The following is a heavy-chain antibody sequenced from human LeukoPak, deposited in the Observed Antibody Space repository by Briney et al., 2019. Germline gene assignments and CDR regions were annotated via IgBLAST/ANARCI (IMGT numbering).Heavy chain of an antibody. J-gene: IGHJ3*02. D-gene: IGHD3-10*01. CDR2: ISSSGTYI. CDR3: ARRSGGAFDI. Sequence: KTGGSLRLSCVASGFTFSYFGMNWVRQAPGEGLEWVSSISSSGTYIYSTDSVKGRFTISRDNAKNSLYLLMNSLRAEDTAVYYCARRSGGAFDIWGQGTMVTVSS. CDR1: GFTFSYFG. V-gene: IGHV3-21*01.